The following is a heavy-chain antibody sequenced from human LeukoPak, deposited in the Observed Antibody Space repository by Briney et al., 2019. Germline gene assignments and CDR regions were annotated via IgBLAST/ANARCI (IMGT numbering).Heavy chain of an antibody. V-gene: IGHV3-66*01. D-gene: IGHD3-10*01. CDR1: GFTVSSNY. CDR3: ARAKWFGEDYYYGMDV. J-gene: IGHJ6*02. CDR2: IYSGGST. Sequence: PGGSLRLSCAASGFTVSSNYMSWVRQAPGKGLEWVSVIYSGGSTYYADSVKGRFTISRDNSKNTLYLQMNSLRAEDTAVYYCARAKWFGEDYYYGMDVWGQGTTVTVSS.